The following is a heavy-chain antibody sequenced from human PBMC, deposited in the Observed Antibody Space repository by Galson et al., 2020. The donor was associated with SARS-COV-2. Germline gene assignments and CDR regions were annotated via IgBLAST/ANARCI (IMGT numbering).Heavy chain of an antibody. CDR2: ISPYNSIR. D-gene: IGHD3-10*01. V-gene: IGHV1-18*04. CDR3: ARSRNYYHSASLSRLYYYYGMDV. CDR1: VSTFKTYG. J-gene: IGHJ6*02. Sequence: ASVKVSCKASVSTFKTYGIIWVRQAPGQGLEWMGWISPYNSIRDYAQNVQDRVTLTTETSTSTAYMELRSLRSDDTAVYYCARSRNYYHSASLSRLYYYYGMDVWGQGTPVTVSS.